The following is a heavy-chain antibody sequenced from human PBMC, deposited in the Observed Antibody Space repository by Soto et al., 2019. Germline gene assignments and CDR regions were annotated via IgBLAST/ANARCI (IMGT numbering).Heavy chain of an antibody. D-gene: IGHD3-10*01. Sequence: GESLKIFCKGSGYSFTSYWISWVRQMPGKGLEWMGRIDPSDSYTNYSPSFQGHVTISADKSISTAYLQWSSLKASDTAMYYCARHGSGFYYYYGMDVWGQGTTVTVSS. J-gene: IGHJ6*02. CDR1: GYSFTSYW. CDR3: ARHGSGFYYYYGMDV. CDR2: IDPSDSYT. V-gene: IGHV5-10-1*01.